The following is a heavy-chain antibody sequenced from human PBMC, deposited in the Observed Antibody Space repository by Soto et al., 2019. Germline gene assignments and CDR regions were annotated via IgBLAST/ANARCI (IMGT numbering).Heavy chain of an antibody. J-gene: IGHJ4*02. CDR1: GYTFTSYA. CDR3: ARGFENGDYPY. CDR2: INAGNGNT. D-gene: IGHD4-17*01. Sequence: ASVKVSCKASGYTFTSYAMHWVRQAPGQRLEWMGWINAGNGNTKYSQKFQGRVTMTTDTSTSTAYMELRSLRSDDTAVYYCARGFENGDYPYWGQGTLVTVSS. V-gene: IGHV1-3*01.